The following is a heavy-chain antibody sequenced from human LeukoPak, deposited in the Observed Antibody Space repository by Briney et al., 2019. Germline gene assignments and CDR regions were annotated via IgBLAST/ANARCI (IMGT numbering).Heavy chain of an antibody. CDR2: INPNSGGT. CDR3: ARDPSYYDILTGYGSQENWFDP. Sequence: ASVKVSCKASGYTFTGYYMHWVRQAPGQGLEWMGWINPNSGGTNYAQKSQGRDTMTRDTSISTAYMELSRLRSDDTAVYYCARDPSYYDILTGYGSQENWFDPWGQGTLVTVSS. V-gene: IGHV1-2*02. J-gene: IGHJ5*02. CDR1: GYTFTGYY. D-gene: IGHD3-9*01.